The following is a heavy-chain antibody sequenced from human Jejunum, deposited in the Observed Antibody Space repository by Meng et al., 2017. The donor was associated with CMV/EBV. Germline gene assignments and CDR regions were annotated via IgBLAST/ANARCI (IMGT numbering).Heavy chain of an antibody. CDR2: IDYSGNT. D-gene: IGHD1-1*01. CDR3: ARGWGTTSPFDS. Sequence: YGGSISKSYWNWIRQYPGKGLEWIGNIDYSGNTKYNPSLKNRDTISVDTSKRQFSLTLTSATAVDTAMYYCARGWGTTSPFDSWGQGKLVTVS. V-gene: IGHV4-59*01. CDR1: GGSISKSY. J-gene: IGHJ4*02.